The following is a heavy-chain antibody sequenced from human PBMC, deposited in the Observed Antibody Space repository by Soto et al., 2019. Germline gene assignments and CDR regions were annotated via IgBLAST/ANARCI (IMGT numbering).Heavy chain of an antibody. CDR2: ISYDGSNK. V-gene: IGHV3-30*18. D-gene: IGHD2-15*01. Sequence: QVQLVESGGGVVQPGRSLRLSCAASGFTFSSYGMHWVRQAPGKGLAWVAVISYDGSNKYYADSVKGRFTISRDNSKNTLYMQMNNLKAEDTAVYYCAKETYSGPLDYWGQGTLVTVSS. CDR1: GFTFSSYG. CDR3: AKETYSGPLDY. J-gene: IGHJ4*02.